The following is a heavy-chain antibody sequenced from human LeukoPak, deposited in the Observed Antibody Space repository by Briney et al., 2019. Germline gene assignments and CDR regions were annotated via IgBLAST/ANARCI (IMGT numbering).Heavy chain of an antibody. V-gene: IGHV4-61*03. D-gene: IGHD2-2*01. Sequence: PSETLSLTCTVSGGSASSGVYYWSWIRKPPRRGLEWIGYIQYSGSTYYNPSLKSRVTISVYTSNNNFSLKLSSVSAAHTAVYSCARLKQAVVPAIGPTMDVWGQGTTVTVSS. CDR1: GGSASSGVYY. CDR2: IQYSGST. CDR3: ARLKQAVVPAIGPTMDV. J-gene: IGHJ6*02.